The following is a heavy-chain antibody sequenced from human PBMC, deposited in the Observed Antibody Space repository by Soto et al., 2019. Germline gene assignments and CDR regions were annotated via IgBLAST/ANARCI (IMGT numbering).Heavy chain of an antibody. V-gene: IGHV1-18*01. J-gene: IGHJ5*02. CDR1: GYTFIRYG. CDR3: VRDEISSAGLDP. CDR2: ISTHNGNT. Sequence: ASVKVSCKASGYTFIRYGISWVRQAPGQGLEWRGWISTHNGNTYYAQNFQGRVTMTSDTPTSTAYMELRSLRSDDTAFYYCVRDEISSAGLDPWGQGTLVTVSS.